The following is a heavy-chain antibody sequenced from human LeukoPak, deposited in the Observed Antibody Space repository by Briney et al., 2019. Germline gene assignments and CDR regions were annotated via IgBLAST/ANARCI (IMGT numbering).Heavy chain of an antibody. CDR3: ATVPLGYCSSTSCSHYYYYYMDV. CDR1: GGTFSSYA. D-gene: IGHD2-2*01. CDR2: VIPIFGTA. Sequence: SVKVSCKASGGTFSSYAISWVRQAPGQGLEWMGGVIPIFGTANYAQKFQGRVTITADESTSTAYMELSSLRSDDTAVYYCATVPLGYCSSTSCSHYYYYYMDVWGKGTTVTVSS. V-gene: IGHV1-69*13. J-gene: IGHJ6*03.